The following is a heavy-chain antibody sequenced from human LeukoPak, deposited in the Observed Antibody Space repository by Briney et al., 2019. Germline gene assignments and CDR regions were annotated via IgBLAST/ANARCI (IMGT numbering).Heavy chain of an antibody. CDR1: GYTFTGYY. V-gene: IGHV1-8*02. CDR2: MNPNSGNT. D-gene: IGHD2-2*01. CDR3: ARADCSSTSCYAY. J-gene: IGHJ4*02. Sequence: ASVKVSCKASGYTFTGYYMHWVRQAPGQGLEWMGWMNPNSGNTGYAQKLQGRVTMTRNTSISTAYMELSSLRSEDTAVYYCARADCSSTSCYAYWGQGTLVTVSS.